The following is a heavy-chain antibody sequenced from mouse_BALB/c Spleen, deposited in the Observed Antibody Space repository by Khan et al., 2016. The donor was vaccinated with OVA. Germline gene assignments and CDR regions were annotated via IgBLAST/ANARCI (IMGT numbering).Heavy chain of an antibody. CDR2: IIPSNDYT. Sequence: QVQLKQSGAELARPGASVKMSCKASGYTFTTYTIHWVKQRPGQGLEWIGYIIPSNDYTNYNQKFKDRATFTADKSSSTAYMQLSSLTSEDSAVYYCAREGAYYRSDGWFAYWGQGTLVTVSA. CDR1: GYTFTTYT. CDR3: AREGAYYRSDGWFAY. J-gene: IGHJ3*01. V-gene: IGHV1-4*01. D-gene: IGHD2-14*01.